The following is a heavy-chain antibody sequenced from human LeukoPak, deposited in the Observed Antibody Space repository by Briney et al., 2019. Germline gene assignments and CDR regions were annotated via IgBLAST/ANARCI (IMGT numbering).Heavy chain of an antibody. J-gene: IGHJ4*02. V-gene: IGHV1-2*02. Sequence: ASVKVSCKASGYTFTDYYVHWVRQAPGQGIEWMGWININSGGTKYAQNFQGRVTMTRDTSISTAYMELSRLRSDDTAVYYCARERREFFDYWGQGTLVTVPS. D-gene: IGHD3-10*01. CDR2: ININSGGT. CDR1: GYTFTDYY. CDR3: ARERREFFDY.